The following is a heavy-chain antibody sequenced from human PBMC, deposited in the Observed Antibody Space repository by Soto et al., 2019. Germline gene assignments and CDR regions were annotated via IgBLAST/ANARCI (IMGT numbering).Heavy chain of an antibody. V-gene: IGHV1-69*06. J-gene: IGHJ4*02. D-gene: IGHD3-9*01. CDR1: GGSFSSYA. Sequence: QVQLAQSGAEVKKPGSSVKVSCKASGGSFSSYAITWVRQAPGQGLEWMGGIIPISDTAHYAQNFQGRVTIPADKSTTTAYMELSSLRSEDTALYYFATILREFLEYWGQGTQVTVSS. CDR2: IIPISDTA. CDR3: ATILREFLEY.